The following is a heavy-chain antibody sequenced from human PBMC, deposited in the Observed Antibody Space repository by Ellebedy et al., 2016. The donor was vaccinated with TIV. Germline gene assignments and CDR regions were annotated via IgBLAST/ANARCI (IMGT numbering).Heavy chain of an antibody. CDR1: GFDFRTYA. D-gene: IGHD2-8*01. V-gene: IGHV3-23*01. Sequence: PGGSLRLSCAASGFDFRTYAINWVRQAQGKGLEWVSAVSGGGTFYADSVKGRFTISRDNSKDTVYLQMNSLRAEETAMYYCAKGESVDAIRSFDYWGQGTLVTVSS. CDR2: VSGGGT. J-gene: IGHJ4*02. CDR3: AKGESVDAIRSFDY.